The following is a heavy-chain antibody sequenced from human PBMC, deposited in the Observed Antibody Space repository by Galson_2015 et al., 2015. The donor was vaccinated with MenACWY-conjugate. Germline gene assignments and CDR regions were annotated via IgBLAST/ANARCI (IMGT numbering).Heavy chain of an antibody. CDR2: IRTYGGST. D-gene: IGHD5-18*01. J-gene: IGHJ4*02. CDR1: GFIFTDYD. Sequence: SLRLSCAGSGFIFTDYDMHWARQAPGRGLEYVSPIRTYGGSTYYEDSVKGGFTISGDNSKNMRFLQMGSLRVEDTAVYYCARKDGATYGYNDYWGQGTLVIVSS. V-gene: IGHV3-64*02. CDR3: ARKDGATYGYNDY.